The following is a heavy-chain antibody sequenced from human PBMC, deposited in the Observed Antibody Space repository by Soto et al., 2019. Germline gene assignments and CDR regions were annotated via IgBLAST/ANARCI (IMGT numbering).Heavy chain of an antibody. CDR1: GFTFDDYA. CDR2: ISSSSSYI. D-gene: IGHD6-13*01. V-gene: IGHV3-21*01. CDR3: ARGKLGYYYYGMDV. Sequence: PGGSLRLSCAASGFTFDDYAMHWVRQAPGKGLEWVSGISSSSSYIYYADSVKGRFTISRDNAKNSLYLQMNSLRAEDTAVYYCARGKLGYYYYGMDVWGQGTTVTVSS. J-gene: IGHJ6*02.